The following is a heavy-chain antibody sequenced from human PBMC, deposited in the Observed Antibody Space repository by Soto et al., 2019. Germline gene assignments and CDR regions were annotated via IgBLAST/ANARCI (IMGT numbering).Heavy chain of an antibody. CDR3: AGDGAAAGPLAY. CDR2: ISAYNGNT. Sequence: QVQLVQSGAEVKKPGASVKVSCKASGYTFTSYGISWVRQAPGQGLEWMGWISAYNGNTNYAQKLQGRVTMTTDTSTSKSYMALRSLRSDDPAVYYCAGDGAAAGPLAYWGQGTLATAPS. V-gene: IGHV1-18*01. J-gene: IGHJ4*02. CDR1: GYTFTSYG. D-gene: IGHD6-13*01.